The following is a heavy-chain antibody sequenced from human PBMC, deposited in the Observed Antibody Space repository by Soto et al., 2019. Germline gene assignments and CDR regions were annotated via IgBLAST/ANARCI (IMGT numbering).Heavy chain of an antibody. CDR3: AREAVGWFGDDGAPYYFDY. CDR2: INHSGST. V-gene: IGHV4-34*01. J-gene: IGHJ4*02. CDR1: GGSFSGYY. D-gene: IGHD3-10*01. Sequence: QVQLQQWGAGLLKPSETLSLTCAVYGGSFSGYYWSWIRQPPGKGLEWIGEINHSGSTNYNPSLKRRVTISVDTSKNQFSLKLSSVTAADTAVYYCAREAVGWFGDDGAPYYFDYWGQGTLVTVS.